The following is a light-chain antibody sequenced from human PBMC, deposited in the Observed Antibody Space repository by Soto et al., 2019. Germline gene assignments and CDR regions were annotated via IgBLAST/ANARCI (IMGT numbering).Light chain of an antibody. CDR1: SSNIGNNY. J-gene: IGLJ1*01. CDR3: GTWDSSLSAYYV. CDR2: DNN. V-gene: IGLV1-51*01. Sequence: QSVLTQPPSVSAAPGQKVTISCSGSSSNIGNNYVSWYQQLPGTAPKLLIYDNNKRPSGIPDRFSGSKSGTSATLGITGLQTGDEADYYCGTWDSSLSAYYVFGTATKV.